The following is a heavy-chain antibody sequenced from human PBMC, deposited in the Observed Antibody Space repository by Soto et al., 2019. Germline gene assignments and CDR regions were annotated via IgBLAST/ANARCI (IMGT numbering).Heavy chain of an antibody. Sequence: PSETLSLTCAVSGGSISSGGXSWSWIRQPPGKGLEWIGYIYYSGSTYYNPSLKSRVTISVDTSKNQFSLKLSSVTAAATAVYYCAVDKFGYGSVELWTLXXYGMDVWGQGTTVTVSS. CDR3: AVDKFGYGSVELWTLXXYGMDV. CDR2: IYYSGST. CDR1: GGSISSGGXS. V-gene: IGHV4-31*11. J-gene: IGHJ6*02. D-gene: IGHD3-10*01.